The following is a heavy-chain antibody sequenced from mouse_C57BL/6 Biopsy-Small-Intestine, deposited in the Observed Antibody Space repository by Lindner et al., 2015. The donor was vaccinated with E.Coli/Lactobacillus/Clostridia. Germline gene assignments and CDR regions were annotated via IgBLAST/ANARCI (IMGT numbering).Heavy chain of an antibody. D-gene: IGHD6-1*01. CDR3: ARKASC. CDR2: IYVGDGDA. V-gene: IGHV1-82*01. CDR1: GYAFNSSW. Sequence: VQLQESGPELVKPGASMKISCKASGYAFNSSWMNWVKQRPGKGLEWIGWIYVGDGDANYNGKFTGKATLTADRSSSTAYMQLNSLTSEDSAVYYCARKASCWGQGTLVTVSA. J-gene: IGHJ3*01.